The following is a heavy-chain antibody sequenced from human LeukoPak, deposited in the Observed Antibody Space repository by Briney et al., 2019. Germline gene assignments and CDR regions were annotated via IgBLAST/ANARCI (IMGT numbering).Heavy chain of an antibody. CDR2: INPNSAST. V-gene: IGHV1-8*03. CDR3: ARGDFGETNTAFDV. Sequence: ASVKVSCKTSGYTFTDYDVHWVRQAPGQGGEWMGWINPNSASTNYAQRLQGRVTFTRDTSLSIAYMELSSLTSEDAAVYFCARGDFGETNTAFDVWGQGTLVAVS. D-gene: IGHD4-17*01. CDR1: GYTFTDYD. J-gene: IGHJ3*01.